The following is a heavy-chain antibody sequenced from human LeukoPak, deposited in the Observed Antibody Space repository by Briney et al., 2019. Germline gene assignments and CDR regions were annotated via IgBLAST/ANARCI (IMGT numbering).Heavy chain of an antibody. V-gene: IGHV3-33*06. CDR3: AKDLSGVVIDY. D-gene: IGHD3-3*01. J-gene: IGHJ4*02. CDR1: GFTFSSYG. Sequence: GGSLRLSCAASGFTFSSYGMHWVRQAPGKGLEWVAVIWYDGSNKYYADSVKGRFTISRDNSKNTLYLQMNSLRAEDTAVYYCAKDLSGVVIDYWGQGALVTVSS. CDR2: IWYDGSNK.